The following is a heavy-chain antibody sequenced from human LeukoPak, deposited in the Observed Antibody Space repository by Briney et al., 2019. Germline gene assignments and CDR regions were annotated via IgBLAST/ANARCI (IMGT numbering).Heavy chain of an antibody. CDR3: SRVSTSGSYGRFDALHI. CDR2: IRSKVYGGTT. J-gene: IGHJ3*02. V-gene: IGHV3-49*03. CDR1: GFTFGDYA. Sequence: GGSLRLSCRTSGFTFGDYALSWFRQAPGKGLEWVGFIRSKVYGGTTEYAASVKGRVIISRDDSESIAYLQMNSLKIEDTAMYYCSRVSTSGSYGRFDALHIWSQGTMVTVPS. D-gene: IGHD6-19*01.